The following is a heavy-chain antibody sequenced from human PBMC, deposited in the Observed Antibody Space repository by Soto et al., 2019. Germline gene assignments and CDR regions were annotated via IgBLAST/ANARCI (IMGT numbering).Heavy chain of an antibody. J-gene: IGHJ4*02. D-gene: IGHD2-21*02. Sequence: GGSLTLSCAASGFTFSSYAMHWVRQAPGKGLEWVAVISYDGSNKYYADSVKGRFTISRDNSKNTLYLQMNSLRAEDTAVYYCAVGDNEDYWGQGTLVTVSS. CDR2: ISYDGSNK. CDR3: AVGDNEDY. CDR1: GFTFSSYA. V-gene: IGHV3-30-3*01.